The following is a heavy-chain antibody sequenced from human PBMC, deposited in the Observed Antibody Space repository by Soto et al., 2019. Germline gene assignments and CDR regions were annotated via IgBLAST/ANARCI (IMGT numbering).Heavy chain of an antibody. Sequence: VQLVQSGAEVKKPGESLRISCKASGGTFSSYAISWVRQAPGQGLEWMGGIIPIFGTANYAQKFQGRVTITADKSTSTAYMELSSLRSEHTAVYYCAREKTYYYDSSGYYYEGEFNYWGQGTLVTVSS. J-gene: IGHJ4*02. CDR2: IIPIFGTA. V-gene: IGHV1-69*06. D-gene: IGHD3-22*01. CDR3: AREKTYYYDSSGYYYEGEFNY. CDR1: GGTFSSYA.